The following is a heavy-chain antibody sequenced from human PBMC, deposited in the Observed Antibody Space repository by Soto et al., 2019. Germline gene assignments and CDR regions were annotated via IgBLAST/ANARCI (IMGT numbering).Heavy chain of an antibody. J-gene: IGHJ3*01. D-gene: IGHD2-2*01. CDR1: GGSISSYF. CDR3: VSSRSAIYGDALDV. V-gene: IGHV4-59*03. CDR2: IYDDGTA. Sequence: TLSLTCSVSGGSISSYFRNWLRQPPGKGLEWIGYIYDDGTADYNPSLKSRVTILLDMSKNQFSLKLSSVTAADTAVYYCVSSRSAIYGDALDVWGQGTMVTVSS.